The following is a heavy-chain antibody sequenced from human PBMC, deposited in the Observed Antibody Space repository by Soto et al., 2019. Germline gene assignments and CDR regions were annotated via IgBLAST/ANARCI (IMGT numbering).Heavy chain of an antibody. CDR3: AITSTSRPVNFDY. CDR2: IVPIFGTS. CDR1: GGTFNTYA. V-gene: IGHV1-69*06. Sequence: SVKVSCKASGGTFNTYAITWVRQAPGQGLEWMGGIVPIFGTSNYGQRFQGRVSITADKPTSTAYMELNSLRSDDTAVYYCAITSTSRPVNFDYWGPGTLVTVSS. D-gene: IGHD3-9*01. J-gene: IGHJ4*02.